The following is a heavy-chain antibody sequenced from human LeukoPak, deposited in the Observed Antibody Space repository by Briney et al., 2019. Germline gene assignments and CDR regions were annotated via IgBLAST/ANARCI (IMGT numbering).Heavy chain of an antibody. D-gene: IGHD2-15*01. CDR3: ARDFPRDIVVVVAATGAFDI. Sequence: GGSLRLSCAASGFTFSTYSMTWVRQAPGKGLEWVSYISSSSSTIYYADSVKGRFTISRDNAKNSLYLQMNSLRAEDTAVYYCARDFPRDIVVVVAATGAFDIWGQGTMVTVSS. J-gene: IGHJ3*02. CDR2: ISSSSSTI. CDR1: GFTFSTYS. V-gene: IGHV3-48*01.